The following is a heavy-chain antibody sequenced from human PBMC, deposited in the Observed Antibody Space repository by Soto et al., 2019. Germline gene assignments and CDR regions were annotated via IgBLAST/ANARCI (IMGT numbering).Heavy chain of an antibody. CDR3: ARGSVGSGWKFDF. CDR1: GDSLSTYF. CDR2: ISYSATP. D-gene: IGHD3-22*01. Sequence: SETLSLTCSVSGDSLSTYFWSWIRQPPGKGLEWIGYISYSATPNYNPALKSRVIISIDTSKNQFSLKVNSVTAADTALYYCARGSVGSGWKFDFWGQGILVTVSS. V-gene: IGHV4-59*01. J-gene: IGHJ4*02.